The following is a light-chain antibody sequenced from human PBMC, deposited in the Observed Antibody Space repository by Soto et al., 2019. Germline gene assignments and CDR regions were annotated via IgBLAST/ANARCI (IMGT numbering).Light chain of an antibody. CDR3: QQYDDSPRT. Sequence: EIVLTQSPGTLSLSPGERATLSCRASQSLSHKYLAWYQQRPGQAPRLLIYGVSSRATGIPDRFSGSGYGTDFTLTISRLEPEDFAVYYWQQYDDSPRTFGQGTKVEIQ. V-gene: IGKV3-20*01. CDR2: GVS. CDR1: QSLSHKY. J-gene: IGKJ1*01.